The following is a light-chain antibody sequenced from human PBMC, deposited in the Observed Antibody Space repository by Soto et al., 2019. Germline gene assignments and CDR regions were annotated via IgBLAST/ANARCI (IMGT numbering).Light chain of an antibody. V-gene: IGKV3-15*01. CDR1: QRISSN. CDR3: QQYSDWIT. Sequence: EIVMTQSPDTLSVSPGERATLSCRASQRISSNLAWYQQKPGQAPRLLIYGASTRATGIPARFSGSGSGTEFTLTISSLQSEDFAVYYCQQYSDWITFAQGTRLEIK. J-gene: IGKJ5*01. CDR2: GAS.